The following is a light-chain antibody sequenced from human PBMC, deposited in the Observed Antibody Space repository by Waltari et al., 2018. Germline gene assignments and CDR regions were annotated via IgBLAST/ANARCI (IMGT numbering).Light chain of an antibody. CDR2: GKN. J-gene: IGLJ3*02. CDR1: SLRRYY. Sequence: SSELTQDPAVSVALGQTVRITCQGDSLRRYYPTWYQQKPGQAPIIVISGKNNRPSGIPDRFSGSSSGNTASLTITGAQAEDEADYCCNSRDINSNHFWIFGGGTKLTVL. CDR3: NSRDINSNHFWI. V-gene: IGLV3-19*01.